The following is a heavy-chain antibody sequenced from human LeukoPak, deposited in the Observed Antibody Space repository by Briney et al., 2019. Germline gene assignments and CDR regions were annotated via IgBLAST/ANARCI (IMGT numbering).Heavy chain of an antibody. J-gene: IGHJ4*02. CDR3: ARVGGVEYFDY. D-gene: IGHD2-8*01. V-gene: IGHV1-46*01. CDR2: INPSVGTT. CDR1: GYTFTSYY. Sequence: ASVTVSCEASGYTFTSYYIHWVRQAPRQGLEWMGIINPSVGTTTYAQTFQGRVTMTRDTSTRTVYMELSSLRSEDTAVYYCARVGGVEYFDYWGRGTLVTVSS.